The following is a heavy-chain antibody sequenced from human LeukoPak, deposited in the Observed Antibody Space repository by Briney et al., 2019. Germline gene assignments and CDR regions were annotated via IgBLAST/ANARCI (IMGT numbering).Heavy chain of an antibody. D-gene: IGHD3-16*01. CDR3: ATQRGSYLWGTDFDY. V-gene: IGHV1-2*02. J-gene: IGHJ4*02. CDR2: INPNSGT. Sequence: ASVKVSCKASGYTFSGYYIHWVRQGPGQGLEWMGWINPNSGTNYAQNFQGRVTMTRDTSISTAYMELSRLRSDDTAVYYCATQRGSYLWGTDFDYWGQGTLVTVSS. CDR1: GYTFSGYY.